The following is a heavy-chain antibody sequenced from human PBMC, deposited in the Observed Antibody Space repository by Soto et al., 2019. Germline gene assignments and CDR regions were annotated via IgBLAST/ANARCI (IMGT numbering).Heavy chain of an antibody. CDR2: INAGNGNT. Sequence: QVQLVQSGAAVKKPGASVKVSCKASGYTFTSYAMHWVRQAPGQRLEWMGWINAGNGNTKYSQKFQGRVTITRDTSASTAYMELSSLRSEDTAVYYWARASHDILTGYHEGWFDPGGQGTLVTVSS. J-gene: IGHJ5*02. V-gene: IGHV1-3*01. CDR1: GYTFTSYA. CDR3: ARASHDILTGYHEGWFDP. D-gene: IGHD3-9*01.